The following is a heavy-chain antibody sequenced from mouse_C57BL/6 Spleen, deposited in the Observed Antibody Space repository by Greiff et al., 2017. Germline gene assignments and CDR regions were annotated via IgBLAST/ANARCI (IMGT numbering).Heavy chain of an antibody. Sequence: EVKLMESGPELVKPGASVKISCKASGYSFTDYNMNWVKQSNGKSLEWIGVINPNYGTTSYNQKFKGKATLTVDQSSSTAYMQLNSLTSEDSAVYYCARAPVITTVVATDYYAMDYWGQGTSVTVSS. V-gene: IGHV1-39*01. CDR1: GYSFTDYN. CDR2: INPNYGTT. D-gene: IGHD1-1*01. J-gene: IGHJ4*01. CDR3: ARAPVITTVVATDYYAMDY.